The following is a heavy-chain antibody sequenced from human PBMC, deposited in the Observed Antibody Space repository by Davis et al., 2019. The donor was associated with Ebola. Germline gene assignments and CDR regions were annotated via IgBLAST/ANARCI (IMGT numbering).Heavy chain of an antibody. CDR3: ARTPQYTSYGSYFDY. D-gene: IGHD1-26*01. Sequence: SETLSLTCAVYGGSFSGYYWSWIRQPPGKGLEWIGEISHSGTTNYNPSLKSRVTISVDTSKNQFSLNVNSVTAADTAMYYCARTPQYTSYGSYFDYWGQGALVTVSS. J-gene: IGHJ4*02. V-gene: IGHV4-34*01. CDR1: GGSFSGYY. CDR2: ISHSGTT.